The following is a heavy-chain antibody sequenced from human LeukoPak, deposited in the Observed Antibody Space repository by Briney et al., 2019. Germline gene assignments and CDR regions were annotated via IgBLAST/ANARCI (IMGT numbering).Heavy chain of an antibody. CDR2: ITSSGTYI. Sequence: GGSLRLSCAASGFTFSNYNMNWVRQAPGKAMEWVSSITSSGTYIFYADSVKGRFTISRDNAKNSLYLQMDSLGPEDTAVYYCARTGVPAAIVRWFDPWGQGTLVTVSS. V-gene: IGHV3-21*01. J-gene: IGHJ5*02. CDR3: ARTGVPAAIVRWFDP. D-gene: IGHD2-2*02. CDR1: GFTFSNYN.